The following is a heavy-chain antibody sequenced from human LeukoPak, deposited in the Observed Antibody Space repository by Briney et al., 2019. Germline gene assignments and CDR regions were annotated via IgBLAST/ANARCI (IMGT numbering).Heavy chain of an antibody. D-gene: IGHD2-21*02. CDR3: ARQWWGSDCMPKNNWFDP. J-gene: IGHJ5*02. Sequence: GESLKISCKGSGFSFATYWIGWVRQMPGKGLEWMGIINPGDSDTRYSPSFQGQVTMSVDKSISTAYLQWSNLKASDTAIYYCARQWWGSDCMPKNNWFDPWGQGTLVTVSS. CDR1: GFSFATYW. V-gene: IGHV5-51*01. CDR2: INPGDSDT.